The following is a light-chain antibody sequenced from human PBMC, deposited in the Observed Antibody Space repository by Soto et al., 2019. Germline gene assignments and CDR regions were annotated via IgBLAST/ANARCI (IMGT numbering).Light chain of an antibody. CDR3: SSYTTSSSHI. V-gene: IGLV2-14*03. CDR2: DVD. CDR1: SSDVGGYNF. Sequence: QAVVTQSASVSGSPGQSITISCTGTSSDVGGYNFVSWYQQHPGKAPKLMIYDVDHRPSGVSNRFSGSKSGNTASLTISGLQTEDEADYYCSSYTTSSSHIFGTGTKVTVL. J-gene: IGLJ1*01.